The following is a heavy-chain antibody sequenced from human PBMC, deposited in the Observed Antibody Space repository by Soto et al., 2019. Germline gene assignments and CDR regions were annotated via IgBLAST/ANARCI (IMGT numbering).Heavy chain of an antibody. D-gene: IGHD1-1*01. CDR3: AMGTGTFEY. Sequence: SQTLSLTCAISGDSVSSNSAAWNWIRQSPSRGLEWLGRTYYRSKWYNDYAGSAKSRIIINPDTSKNQYSLQLNSVTPEDTAVYYSAMGTGTFEYWGQGILVTVSS. CDR1: GDSVSSNSAA. V-gene: IGHV6-1*01. J-gene: IGHJ4*02. CDR2: TYYRSKWYN.